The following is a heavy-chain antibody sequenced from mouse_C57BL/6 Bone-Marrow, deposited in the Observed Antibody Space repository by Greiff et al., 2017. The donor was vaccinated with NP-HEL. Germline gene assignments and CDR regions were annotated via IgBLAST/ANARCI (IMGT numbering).Heavy chain of an antibody. CDR1: GYAFSSYW. Sequence: LKESGASVKISCKASGYAFSSYWMNWVKQRPGKGLEWIGQIYPGDGDTNYNGKFKGKATLTADKSSSTAYMQLSSLTSEDSAVYFCARGGSSFYYAMDYWGQGTSVTVSS. V-gene: IGHV1-80*01. CDR2: IYPGDGDT. CDR3: ARGGSSFYYAMDY. D-gene: IGHD1-1*01. J-gene: IGHJ4*01.